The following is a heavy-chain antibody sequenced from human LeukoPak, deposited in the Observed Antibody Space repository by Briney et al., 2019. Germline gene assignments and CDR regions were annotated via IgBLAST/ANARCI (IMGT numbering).Heavy chain of an antibody. Sequence: ASGKLSCKASGYTFTSYGISWVRQAPGQGLEWMGWINAYNGNTNKEQKLQGRVTMTTDTSTSTAYLELRSLRSDNAAVYYCARVRLEYSSSSAKIWYFDLLLRRTLLTVPS. CDR2: INAYNGNT. J-gene: IGHJ2*01. V-gene: IGHV1-18*01. CDR3: ARVRLEYSSSSAKIWYFDL. D-gene: IGHD6-6*01. CDR1: GYTFTSYG.